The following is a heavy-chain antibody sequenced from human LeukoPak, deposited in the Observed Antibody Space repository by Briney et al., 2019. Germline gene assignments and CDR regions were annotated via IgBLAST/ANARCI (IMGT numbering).Heavy chain of an antibody. CDR1: GFSFSNYG. V-gene: IGHV3-30*02. CDR2: IRYDESNR. J-gene: IGHJ4*02. CDR3: AKSAAGNPDY. Sequence: GSLRLSCAASGFSFSNYGMHWVRQAPGKGLEGVAFIRYDESNRFYADSVKGRFTISRDSSKKQLYLQMNSLRAEDTAVYYCAKSAAGNPDYWGQGTLVTVSS. D-gene: IGHD6-13*01.